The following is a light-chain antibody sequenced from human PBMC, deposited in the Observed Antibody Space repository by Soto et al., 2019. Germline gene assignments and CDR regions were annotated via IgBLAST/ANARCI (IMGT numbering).Light chain of an antibody. J-gene: IGKJ1*01. CDR3: QQCGSSPT. CDR1: QSLSSSC. CDR2: GAS. V-gene: IGKV3-20*01. Sequence: EIVLTQSPGTLSLSPGERATLSCRASQSLSSSCLAWYQQKPGQAPRLLIYGASSRATGIPDRFSGSGSGTDFTLTISRLEPADFAVYYCQQCGSSPTFGQGTKVEVK.